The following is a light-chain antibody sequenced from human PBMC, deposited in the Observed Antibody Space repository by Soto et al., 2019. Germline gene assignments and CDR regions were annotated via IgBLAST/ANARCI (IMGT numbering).Light chain of an antibody. CDR2: TAS. CDR1: QSISSY. V-gene: IGKV1-39*01. Sequence: DIQLTQSPSSLSASIGDRVTITCRASQSISSYLNWYQQKPGKAPKLLIFTASNLQSGVPSRLSGSGSGTDFTLTLSSLQPEDFATYYCQQSYTSITFGQGTRLEIK. CDR3: QQSYTSIT. J-gene: IGKJ5*01.